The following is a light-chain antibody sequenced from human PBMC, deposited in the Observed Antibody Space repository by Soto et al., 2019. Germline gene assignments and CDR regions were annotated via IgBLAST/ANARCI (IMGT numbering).Light chain of an antibody. CDR1: SSDVGSYNY. J-gene: IGLJ1*01. V-gene: IGLV2-14*01. Sequence: QSVLTQPASVSGSPGQSITIACTGTSSDVGSYNYVSWYQQEPGKAPKLMISNFSNRPPGFFNRFSGSKSGNTASLTISGLQAEDEADYYCSSYTSSSTYVFGTGTKVTVL. CDR3: SSYTSSSTYV. CDR2: NFS.